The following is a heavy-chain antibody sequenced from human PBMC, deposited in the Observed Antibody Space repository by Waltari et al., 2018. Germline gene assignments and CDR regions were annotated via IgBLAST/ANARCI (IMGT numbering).Heavy chain of an antibody. J-gene: IGHJ3*02. CDR3: ARAPPHYGDLNPLGAFDI. D-gene: IGHD4-17*01. V-gene: IGHV1-69*13. Sequence: QVQLVQSGAEVKKPGSSVKVSCKASGGTFSSYAISWVRQAPGQGLEWMGGIIPIFGTANYAQKFQGRVTITADESTSTAYMELSSLRSEDTAVYYCARAPPHYGDLNPLGAFDIWGQGTMVTVSS. CDR2: IIPIFGTA. CDR1: GGTFSSYA.